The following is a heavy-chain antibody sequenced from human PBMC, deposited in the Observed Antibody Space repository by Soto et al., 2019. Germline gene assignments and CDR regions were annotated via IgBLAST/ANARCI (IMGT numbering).Heavy chain of an antibody. D-gene: IGHD3-10*01. Sequence: QVQLVESGGGVVQPGRSLRLSCAASGFTFSSYAMHWVRQAPGKGLEWVAVISYDGSNKYYADSVKGRFTISRDNSKNTLYLQMNSLRAEDPAVYYCFGEDYFAYWGQGTLVTVSS. CDR3: FGEDYFAY. J-gene: IGHJ4*02. V-gene: IGHV3-30-3*01. CDR1: GFTFSSYA. CDR2: ISYDGSNK.